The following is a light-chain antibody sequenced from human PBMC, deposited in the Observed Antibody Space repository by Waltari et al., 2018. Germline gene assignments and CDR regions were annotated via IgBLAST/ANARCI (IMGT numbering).Light chain of an antibody. CDR1: TPSIGQDS. CDR2: DSR. Sequence: QSALTPPPSVSAAPGQKVPIPCSGSTPSIGQDSVSWYQQLPGTAPKLLIYDSRKRPSGIPGRFSASKSGTSATLEISGLRPEDEAHYYCEAWDDRLTAEVFGTGTEVTVL. J-gene: IGLJ1*01. CDR3: EAWDDRLTAEV. V-gene: IGLV1-51*01.